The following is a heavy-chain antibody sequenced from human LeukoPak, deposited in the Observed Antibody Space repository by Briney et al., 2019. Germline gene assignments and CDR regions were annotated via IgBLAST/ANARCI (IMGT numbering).Heavy chain of an antibody. CDR1: GGSISSGGYY. D-gene: IGHD2-15*01. V-gene: IGHV4-31*03. J-gene: IGHJ5*02. CDR2: IYYSGST. CDR3: ARGGYCSGGSCYLTWFDP. Sequence: PSQTLSLTCTVSGGSISSGGYYWSWIRQHPGKGLEWIGYIYYSGSTYYNPSLKSRLTISVDTSKNQFSLKLSSVTAADTAVYYCARGGYCSGGSCYLTWFDPWGQGTLVTVSS.